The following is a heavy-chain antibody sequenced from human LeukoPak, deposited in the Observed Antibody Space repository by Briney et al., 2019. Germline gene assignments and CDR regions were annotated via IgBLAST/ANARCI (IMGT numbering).Heavy chain of an antibody. D-gene: IGHD1-26*01. CDR2: ISWNSGSI. J-gene: IGHJ4*02. V-gene: IGHV3-9*01. CDR1: GFTFDDYA. CDR3: AKDQNSGSYQYFDY. Sequence: SGGSLRLSCAASGFTFDDYAMHWVRQAPGKGLEWVSGISWNSGSIGYADSVKGRFTISRDNAKNSLYLQMNSLRAEDTALYYCAKDQNSGSYQYFDYWAREPWSPSPQ.